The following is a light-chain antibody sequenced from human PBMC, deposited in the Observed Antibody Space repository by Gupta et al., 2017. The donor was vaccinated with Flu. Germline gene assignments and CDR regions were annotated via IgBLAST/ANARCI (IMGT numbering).Light chain of an antibody. Sequence: DIQMTQSPSSLSASVGDRVTITCRASQSISTYLNWYQQRPGKAPKLLIYSASSVHSGVPSRFSGSGSGTDFTLTVSSLQPEDFATYDCQQSYTTPRTFGQGTKLEIK. CDR3: QQSYTTPRT. CDR2: SAS. CDR1: QSISTY. V-gene: IGKV1-39*01. J-gene: IGKJ2*01.